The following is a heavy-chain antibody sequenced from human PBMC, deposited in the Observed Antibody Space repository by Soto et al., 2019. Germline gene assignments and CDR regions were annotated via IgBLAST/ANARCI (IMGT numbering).Heavy chain of an antibody. D-gene: IGHD3-10*01. V-gene: IGHV1-69*04. CDR3: ARDPPSMVRGVITTTIADWFDP. Sequence: SVKVSCKASGGTFSSYTISWVRQAPGQGLEWMGRIIPILGIANYAQKFQGRVTITADKSTSTAYMELSSLRSEDTAVYYCARDPPSMVRGVITTTIADWFDPWGQGTLVTVSS. CDR2: IIPILGIA. CDR1: GGTFSSYT. J-gene: IGHJ5*02.